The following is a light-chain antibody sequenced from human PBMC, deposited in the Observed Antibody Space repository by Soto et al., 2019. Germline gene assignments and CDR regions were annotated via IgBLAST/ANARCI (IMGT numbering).Light chain of an antibody. V-gene: IGKV1-5*03. CDR2: KAS. J-gene: IGKJ4*01. Sequence: DIQMTQSPSTLSASVGDSVTITCRASQSIGIWLAWYQQNPGKAPKLLIYKASTLESGVPARFSGSGSGTEVSLTISSLQPDDFARYYCQQYNSYPLTFGGGTKVEI. CDR1: QSIGIW. CDR3: QQYNSYPLT.